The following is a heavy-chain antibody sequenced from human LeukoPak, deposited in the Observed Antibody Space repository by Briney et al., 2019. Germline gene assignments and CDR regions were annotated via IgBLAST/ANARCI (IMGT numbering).Heavy chain of an antibody. J-gene: IGHJ6*03. CDR1: GYSISSGYY. CDR2: IYHSGST. CDR3: ANWNDYYYCMDV. Sequence: SETLSLTCTVSGYSISSGYYWGWIRQPPGKGLEWIGSIYHSGSTYYNPSLKSRVTISVDTSKNQFSLKLSSVTAADTAVYYCANWNDYYYCMDVWGKGTTVTVSS. D-gene: IGHD1-20*01. V-gene: IGHV4-38-2*02.